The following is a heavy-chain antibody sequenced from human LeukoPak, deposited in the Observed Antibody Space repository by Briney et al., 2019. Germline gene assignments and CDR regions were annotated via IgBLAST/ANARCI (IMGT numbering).Heavy chain of an antibody. V-gene: IGHV1-18*01. Sequence: GASVKVSCKASGGTFSSYAISWVRQAPGQGLEWMGWISAYNGNTNYAQKLQGRVTMTTDTSTSTAYMELRSLRSDDTAVYYCARLRFLEFDAFDIWGQGTMVTVSS. CDR1: GGTFSSYA. J-gene: IGHJ3*02. D-gene: IGHD3-3*01. CDR2: ISAYNGNT. CDR3: ARLRFLEFDAFDI.